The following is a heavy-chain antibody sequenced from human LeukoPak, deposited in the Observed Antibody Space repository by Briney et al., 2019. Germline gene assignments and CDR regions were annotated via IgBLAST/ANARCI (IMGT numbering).Heavy chain of an antibody. D-gene: IGHD1-26*01. V-gene: IGHV4-59*08. CDR3: AGHQWVPAFDI. CDR1: GGSISSYY. J-gene: IGHJ3*02. Sequence: PSETLSLTCTVSGGSISSYYWSWIRQPPGKGLEWIGYIYYSGSTNYNPSLKSRVTISVDTSKNQFSLKLSSVTAADTAVYYCAGHQWVPAFDIWGQGTMVTVSS. CDR2: IYYSGST.